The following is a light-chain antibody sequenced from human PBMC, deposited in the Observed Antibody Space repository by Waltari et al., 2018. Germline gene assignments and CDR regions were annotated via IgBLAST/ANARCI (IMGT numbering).Light chain of an antibody. J-gene: IGKJ4*01. CDR1: QSMSTY. V-gene: IGKV1-39*01. Sequence: DFQMTQSPSSLSASVVDRVTITCRASQSMSTYLNWYQQKPGKAPNLLIYAASSLQSGVPSRFSGSGSGTDFTLTISSLQPEDFATYYCQQSYSPLTFGGGTKVEIK. CDR3: QQSYSPLT. CDR2: AAS.